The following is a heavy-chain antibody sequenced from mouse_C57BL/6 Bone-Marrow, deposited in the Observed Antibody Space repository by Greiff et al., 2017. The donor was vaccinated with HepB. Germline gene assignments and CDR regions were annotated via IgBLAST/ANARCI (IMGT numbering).Heavy chain of an antibody. CDR1: GFTFSSYG. CDR2: ISSGGSYT. D-gene: IGHD1-1*01. J-gene: IGHJ3*01. CDR3: ARHYYGSSPWFAY. Sequence: EVKLMESGGDLVKPGGSLKLSCAASGFTFSSYGMSWVRQTPDKRLEWVATISSGGSYTYYPDSVKGRFTISRDNAKNTLYLQMSSLKSEDTAMYYCARHYYGSSPWFAYWGQGTLVTVSA. V-gene: IGHV5-6*01.